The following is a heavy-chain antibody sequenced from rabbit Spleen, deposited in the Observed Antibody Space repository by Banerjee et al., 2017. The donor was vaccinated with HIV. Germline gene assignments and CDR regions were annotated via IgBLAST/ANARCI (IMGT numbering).Heavy chain of an antibody. CDR3: ARGSAAMTMVITGYYLSL. Sequence: QEQLKETGGGLVQPGGSLTLSCKASGFTLSSYYMNWVRQAPGKGLEWIACIYGGDGVSTAYASWAKGRFIISKTSSTTVTLQMTSLTAADTATYFCARGSAAMTMVITGYYLSLWGPGTLVTVS. V-gene: IGHV1S45*01. J-gene: IGHJ4*01. CDR2: IYGGDGVST. CDR1: GFTLSSYYM. D-gene: IGHD2-1*01.